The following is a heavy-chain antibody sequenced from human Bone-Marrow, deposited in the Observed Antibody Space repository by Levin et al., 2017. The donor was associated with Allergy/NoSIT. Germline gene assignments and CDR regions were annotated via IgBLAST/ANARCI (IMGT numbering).Heavy chain of an antibody. CDR2: MNPNSGNT. CDR3: ARVGGSGSYYLHPDFDP. J-gene: IGHJ5*02. D-gene: IGHD3-10*01. CDR1: GYTFTSYD. Sequence: ASVKVSCKASGYTFTSYDINWVRQATGQGLEWMGWMNPNSGNTGYAQKFQGRVTMTRNTSISTAYMELSSLRSEDTAVYYCARVGGSGSYYLHPDFDPWGQGTLVTVSS. V-gene: IGHV1-8*01.